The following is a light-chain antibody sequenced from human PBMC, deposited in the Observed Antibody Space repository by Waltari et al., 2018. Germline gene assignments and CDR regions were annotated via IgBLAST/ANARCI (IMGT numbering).Light chain of an antibody. Sequence: QLVLTQSPSASASLGASVKLTCTLSSGHSSYAIAWHQQQPEKGPRYLMKVNRDGSHGKGAGIPDPFAGSSSGAERYLTISSLQAEDEADYYCQTWGTGIQVFGGGTKLTVL. CDR3: QTWGTGIQV. J-gene: IGLJ2*01. CDR1: SGHSSYA. CDR2: VNRDGSH. V-gene: IGLV4-69*01.